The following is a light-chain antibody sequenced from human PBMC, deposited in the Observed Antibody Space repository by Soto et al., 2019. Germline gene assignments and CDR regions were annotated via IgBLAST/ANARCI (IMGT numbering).Light chain of an antibody. CDR3: SSYTSSSTLVV. CDR1: SSDVGDYNY. V-gene: IGLV2-14*01. Sequence: QSALTQLASVSGSPGQSITISCTGTSSDVGDYNYVSWYQQHPGKAPKLMIYDVSNRPSGVSNRFSGSKSGNTASLTISGLQAEDEADYYCSSYTSSSTLVVFGTGTKLTVL. CDR2: DVS. J-gene: IGLJ1*01.